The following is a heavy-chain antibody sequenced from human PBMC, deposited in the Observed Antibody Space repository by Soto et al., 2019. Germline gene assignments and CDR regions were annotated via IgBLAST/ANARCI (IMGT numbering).Heavy chain of an antibody. D-gene: IGHD2-2*01. CDR3: ARSSTSANYFDY. Sequence: QVQLQESGPGLVKPSQTLSLTCTVSGGSISSGGYYWSWIRQHPGKGLEWIGYIFYSGSTYYNPSLKSRVTISVDTSKNQFSLKLSSVTAADTAVYYCARSSTSANYFDYWGQGTLVTVSS. CDR1: GGSISSGGYY. J-gene: IGHJ4*02. CDR2: IFYSGST. V-gene: IGHV4-31*03.